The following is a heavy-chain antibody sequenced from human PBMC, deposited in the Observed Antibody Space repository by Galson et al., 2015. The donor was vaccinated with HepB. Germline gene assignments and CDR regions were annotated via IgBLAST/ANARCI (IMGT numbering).Heavy chain of an antibody. D-gene: IGHD3-3*01. CDR2: INSNGGST. J-gene: IGHJ2*01. V-gene: IGHV3-23*01. CDR3: AKGYDFWSGYTYWYFDL. Sequence: SLRLSCAASGFSFSYYAMTWVRQAPGKGLEWVSTINSNGGSTYYADSVKGRFTISRDNSKSTLYLQMFSLRAEDTAVFYCAKGYDFWSGYTYWYFDLWGRGTLVTVSS. CDR1: GFSFSYYA.